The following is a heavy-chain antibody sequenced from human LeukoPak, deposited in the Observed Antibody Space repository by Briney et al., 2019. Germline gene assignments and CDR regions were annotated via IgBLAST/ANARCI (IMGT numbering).Heavy chain of an antibody. CDR1: GGSISSGDYY. CDR3: ARAPGVEVPAAPDS. J-gene: IGHJ4*02. CDR2: IYYSGST. D-gene: IGHD2-2*01. V-gene: IGHV4-30-4*01. Sequence: SQTLSLTCTVSGGSISSGDYYWSWIRQPPGKGLEWIGYIYYSGSTYYNPSLKSRVTISVDTSKNQFSLKLSSVTAADTAVYYCARAPGVEVPAAPDSWGQGTPVIVSS.